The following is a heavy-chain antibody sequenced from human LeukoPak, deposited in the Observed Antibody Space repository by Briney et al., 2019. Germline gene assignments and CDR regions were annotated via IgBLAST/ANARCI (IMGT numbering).Heavy chain of an antibody. CDR1: GGTFSSYA. CDR2: IIPIFGIA. J-gene: IGHJ6*02. D-gene: IGHD2-15*01. Sequence: ASVKVSCEASGGTFSSYAISWVRQAPGQGLEWMGRIIPIFGIANYAQKFQGRVTITADKSTSTAYMELSSLRSEDTAVYYCARENRVVVAANYYYYGMDVWGQGTTVTVSS. V-gene: IGHV1-69*10. CDR3: ARENRVVVAANYYYYGMDV.